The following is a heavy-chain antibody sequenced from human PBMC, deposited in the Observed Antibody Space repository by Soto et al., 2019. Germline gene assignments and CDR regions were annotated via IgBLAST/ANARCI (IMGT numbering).Heavy chain of an antibody. D-gene: IGHD1-1*01. CDR2: IKQDGSEK. CDR3: ARERYISSYDWVHNWFDP. V-gene: IGHV3-7*03. J-gene: IGHJ5*02. CDR1: GFTFSSYW. Sequence: GGSLRLSCAASGFTFSSYWMSWVRQAPGKGLEWVANIKQDGSEKYYVDSVKGRFTISRDNAKNSLYLQMNSLRAEDTAVYYCARERYISSYDWVHNWFDPWGQGTLVTVSS.